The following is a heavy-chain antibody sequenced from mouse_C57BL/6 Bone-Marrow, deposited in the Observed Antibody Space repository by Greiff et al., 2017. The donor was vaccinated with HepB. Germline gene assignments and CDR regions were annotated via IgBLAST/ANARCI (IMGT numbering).Heavy chain of an antibody. V-gene: IGHV5-16*01. Sequence: EVQLVVSEGGLVQPGSSMKLSCTASGFTFSDYYMAWVRQVPEKGLEWVANINYDGSSTYYLDSLKSRFIISRDNAKNILYLQMSSLKSEDTATYYCARGPGFTYWGQGTLVTVSA. CDR2: INYDGSST. CDR1: GFTFSDYY. J-gene: IGHJ3*01. CDR3: ARGPGFTY.